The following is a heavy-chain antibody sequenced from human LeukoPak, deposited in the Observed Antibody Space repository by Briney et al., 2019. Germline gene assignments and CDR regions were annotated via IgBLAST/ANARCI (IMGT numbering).Heavy chain of an antibody. CDR2: ISSSSSYI. V-gene: IGHV3-21*01. CDR3: AGGIGSYVPSVFDY. D-gene: IGHD1-26*01. CDR1: GFTFSSYS. J-gene: IGHJ4*02. Sequence: PGGSLRLSCAASGFTFSSYSMNWVRQAPGKGLEWVSSISSSSSYIYYADSVKGRFTISRGNAKNSLYLQMNSLRAEDTAVYYCAGGIGSYVPSVFDYRGQGTLVTVSS.